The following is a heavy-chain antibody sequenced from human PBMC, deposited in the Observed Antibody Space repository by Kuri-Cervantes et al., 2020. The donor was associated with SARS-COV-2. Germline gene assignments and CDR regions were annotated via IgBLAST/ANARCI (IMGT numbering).Heavy chain of an antibody. CDR2: ISAYNGNT. CDR1: GYTFTSYG. CDR3: ARVTTAQGGDFDY. Sequence: ASVKVSCKASGYTFTSYGISWVRQAPGQGLEWMGWISAYNGNTNYAQKLQGRVTMTTDTSTSTAYAELRSLRSDDTAVYYCARVTTAQGGDFDYWGQGTLVTVSS. J-gene: IGHJ4*02. V-gene: IGHV1-18*01. D-gene: IGHD4-17*01.